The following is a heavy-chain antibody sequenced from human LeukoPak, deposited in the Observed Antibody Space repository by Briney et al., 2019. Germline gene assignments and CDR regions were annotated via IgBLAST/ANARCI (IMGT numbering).Heavy chain of an antibody. D-gene: IGHD2-15*01. CDR2: INHSGST. CDR1: GGSFSGYY. J-gene: IGHJ5*02. Sequence: NPSETLSLTCAVYGGSFSGYYWSWIRQPPGKGLEWTGEINHSGSTNYNPSLKSRVTISVDTSKNQFSVKLSSVTAADTAVYYCARGVVAARFWFDPWGQGTLVTVSS. CDR3: ARGVVAARFWFDP. V-gene: IGHV4-34*01.